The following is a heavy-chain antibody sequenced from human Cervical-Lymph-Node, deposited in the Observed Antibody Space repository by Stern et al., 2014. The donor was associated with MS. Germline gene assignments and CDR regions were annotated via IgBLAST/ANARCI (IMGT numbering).Heavy chain of an antibody. CDR3: LLGGSGTYYKVPHF. CDR1: GFTFSTYG. Sequence: QVQLVESGGGLVQPGRSLRLSCAASGFTFSTYGMDWVRQAPGKGLEWVAGIWYDGRNKYYADSVKGRFTISRDNSKNTLYLQMNSLRAEDTAVYYCLLGGSGTYYKVPHFWGQGTLVTVSS. V-gene: IGHV3-33*01. CDR2: IWYDGRNK. D-gene: IGHD3-10*01. J-gene: IGHJ4*02.